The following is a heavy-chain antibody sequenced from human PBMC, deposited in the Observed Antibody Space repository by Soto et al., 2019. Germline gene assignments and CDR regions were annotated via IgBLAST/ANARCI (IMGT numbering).Heavy chain of an antibody. CDR3: ATPYKLFLWSGYDY. CDR1: GFTFSSYA. J-gene: IGHJ4*02. CDR2: ISGSSGST. V-gene: IGHV3-23*01. Sequence: EVQLLESGGGLVQRGGSLRLSCVDSGFTFSSYAMSWVRQAPGKGLEWVSAISGSSGSTYYSDSVKGRFTISRDNSKNTLYLQMDSLIAEDTDLYDCATPYKLFLWSGYDYWGKGTLVTVSS. D-gene: IGHD3-3*01.